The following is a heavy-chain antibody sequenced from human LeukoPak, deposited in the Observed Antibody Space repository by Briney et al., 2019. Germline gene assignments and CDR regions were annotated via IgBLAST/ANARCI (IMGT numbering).Heavy chain of an antibody. D-gene: IGHD6-6*01. CDR1: GGSISSSSYY. V-gene: IGHV4-39*01. J-gene: IGHJ4*02. CDR2: IYYSGST. CDR3: ARRYSSSSPLDY. Sequence: SETLSLTCTVSGGSISSSSYYWGWIRQPPGKGLEWIGSIYYSGSTYYNPSLKSRVTISVDTSKNQFSLKLSSVTAADTAAYYCARRYSSSSPLDYWGQGTLVTVSS.